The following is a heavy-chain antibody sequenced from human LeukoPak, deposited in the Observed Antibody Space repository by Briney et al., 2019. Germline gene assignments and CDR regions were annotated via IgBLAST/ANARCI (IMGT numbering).Heavy chain of an antibody. V-gene: IGHV4-39*07. Sequence: KPSETLSLTCTLSGGTVTSSTYFWGWIRQPPGKGLEWIGSISYSGATYYNPALKGRVSMSVHTSKNQFSLELSSVTAADTAVYYCARDGFYYHYYMDVWGEGTTVTVSS. J-gene: IGHJ6*03. CDR2: ISYSGAT. CDR3: ARDGFYYHYYMDV. CDR1: GGTVTSSTYF. D-gene: IGHD1-14*01.